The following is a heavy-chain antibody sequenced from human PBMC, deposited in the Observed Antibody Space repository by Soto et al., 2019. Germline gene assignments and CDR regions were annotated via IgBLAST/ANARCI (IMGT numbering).Heavy chain of an antibody. CDR1: GYTFSTHS. D-gene: IGHD2-8*02. CDR3: ARFRDCTGSTCDPSFGFDL. Sequence: QVQLVQSGPEVKKPGASVKVSCRASGYTFSTHSLSWVRQAPGQGLEWMGWITPYNGNTNYEQKLRGRLTMTTDTSTNTGYMEVRSLRSDDTAVYYCARFRDCTGSTCDPSFGFDLWGPGTVVTVSS. CDR2: ITPYNGNT. J-gene: IGHJ3*01. V-gene: IGHV1-18*01.